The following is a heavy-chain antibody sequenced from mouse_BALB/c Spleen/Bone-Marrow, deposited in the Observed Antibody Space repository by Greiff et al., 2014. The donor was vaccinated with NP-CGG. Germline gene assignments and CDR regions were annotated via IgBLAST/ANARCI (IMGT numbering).Heavy chain of an antibody. V-gene: IGHV3-2*02. CDR1: GYSITSDYA. J-gene: IGHJ2*02. CDR3: ARGSYYFDY. CDR2: ISYSGAT. D-gene: IGHD3-1*01. Sequence: VQLQQPGPGLVKPSQSLSLTCTVTGYSITSDYAWNWIRQFPGNKLEWMGYISYSGATTYNPSLKSRISITRDTSKNQFFLQLNSVTTEDTATYYCARGSYYFDYWGQGTSLTVSS.